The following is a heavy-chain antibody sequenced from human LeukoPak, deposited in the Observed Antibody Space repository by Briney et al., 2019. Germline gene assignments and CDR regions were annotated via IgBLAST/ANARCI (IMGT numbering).Heavy chain of an antibody. CDR2: IYYSGST. V-gene: IGHV4-59*01. D-gene: IGHD6-13*01. CDR1: GGSISSYY. J-gene: IGHJ4*02. CDR3: ARDTAAGI. Sequence: NPSETLSLTCTVSGGSISSYYWSWIRQPPGKGLEWIGNIYYSGSTNYNPSLKSRVTISVDTSKNQFSLKLSSVTAADTAVYYCARDTAAGIWGQGTLVTVSS.